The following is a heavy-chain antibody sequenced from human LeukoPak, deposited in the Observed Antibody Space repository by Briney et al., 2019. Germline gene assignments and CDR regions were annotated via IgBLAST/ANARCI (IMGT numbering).Heavy chain of an antibody. CDR2: IIPTFGTA. D-gene: IGHD3-10*01. Sequence: SVKVSCKASGGTFSSYAISWVRQAPGQGLEWMGGIIPTFGTANYAQKFQGRVTITADESTSTAYMELSSLRSEDTAVYYCARVLWFGEDGVYYFDYWGQGTLVTVSS. V-gene: IGHV1-69*13. CDR3: ARVLWFGEDGVYYFDY. CDR1: GGTFSSYA. J-gene: IGHJ4*02.